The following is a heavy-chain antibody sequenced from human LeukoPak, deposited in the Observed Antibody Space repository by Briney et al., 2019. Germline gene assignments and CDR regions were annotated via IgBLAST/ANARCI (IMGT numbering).Heavy chain of an antibody. J-gene: IGHJ4*02. CDR3: ARYRHYYDSSGYYYYFDY. D-gene: IGHD3-22*01. CDR2: IYHSGST. CDR1: GGSISSDSYY. V-gene: IGHV4-39*07. Sequence: PSETLSLTCTVSGGSISSDSYYWGWIRQSPGRGLEWIGSIYHSGSTYYNPSLKSRVTISVDRSKNQFSLKLSSVTAADTAVYYCARYRHYYDSSGYYYYFDYWGQGTLVTVSS.